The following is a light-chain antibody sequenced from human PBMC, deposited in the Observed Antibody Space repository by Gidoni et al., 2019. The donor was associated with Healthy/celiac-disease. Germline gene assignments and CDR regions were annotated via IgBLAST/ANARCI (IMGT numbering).Light chain of an antibody. CDR1: ALPKQY. J-gene: IGLJ3*02. Sequence: SYELTQPPSVSVSPGQAARITRSGDALPKQYVFWYQQKPVQAPMLVMYKDSERPSRIPERFSGSSSGTTVTLTSSGVQAEDEANYYYQSADSSSTWVFGGGTKLTVL. CDR2: KDS. CDR3: QSADSSSTWV. V-gene: IGLV3-25*03.